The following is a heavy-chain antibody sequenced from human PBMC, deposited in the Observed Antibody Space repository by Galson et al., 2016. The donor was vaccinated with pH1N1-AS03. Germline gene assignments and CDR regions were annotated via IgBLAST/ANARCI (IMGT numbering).Heavy chain of an antibody. CDR2: VNYSGTT. V-gene: IGHV4-4*01. Sequence: ATLSLTCAVSGGSMTSPDWWTWVRQPPGKGLEWIGEVNYSGTTSYNPSLNSRVTMSIDKSNNQFSLNLGSMTAADTAVYFCASAGYHTPGYHYWGQGALVTVSS. J-gene: IGHJ4*02. CDR3: ASAGYHTPGYHY. CDR1: GGSMTSPDW. D-gene: IGHD3-16*02.